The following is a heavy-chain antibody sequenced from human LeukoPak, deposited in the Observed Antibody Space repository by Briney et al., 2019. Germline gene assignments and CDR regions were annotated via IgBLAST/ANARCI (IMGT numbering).Heavy chain of an antibody. D-gene: IGHD3-22*01. J-gene: IGHJ4*02. CDR2: IYSGGST. Sequence: PGGSLRLSCAASGITVSSNYMSWVRQAPGKGLEWVSVIYSGGSTYYADSVKGRFTISRDNSKNTLYLQMNSLRAEDTAVYYCARGPNYYDSSGYQYPFDYWGQGTLVTVSS. CDR1: GITVSSNY. V-gene: IGHV3-53*01. CDR3: ARGPNYYDSSGYQYPFDY.